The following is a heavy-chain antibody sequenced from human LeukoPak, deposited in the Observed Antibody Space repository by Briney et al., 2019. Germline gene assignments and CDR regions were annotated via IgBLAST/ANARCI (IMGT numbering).Heavy chain of an antibody. CDR2: ILFDGDMK. CDR3: AKGRGWEASYYYYYMDV. J-gene: IGHJ6*03. D-gene: IGHD1-26*01. Sequence: GGSLRLSRVASGFSFRDYAMHWVRQAPGKGLEWVGVILFDGDMKYYADSVKGRVTISRDNSQNTLYLQMNSLRAEDTAVYYCAKGRGWEASYYYYYMDVWGKGTTVTISS. CDR1: GFSFRDYA. V-gene: IGHV3-30*04.